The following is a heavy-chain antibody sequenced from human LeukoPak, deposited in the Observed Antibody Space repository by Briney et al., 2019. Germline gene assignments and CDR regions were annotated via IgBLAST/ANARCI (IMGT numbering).Heavy chain of an antibody. CDR1: GFTFSSYA. D-gene: IGHD3-3*01. CDR2: ISGSAGST. V-gene: IGHV3-23*01. J-gene: IGHJ4*02. Sequence: GGSLRPSCAASGFTFSSYAMSWVRQAPGKGLEWVSAISGSAGSTYYADSVKGRFTISRDNSKNTLYLQMNSLRAEDTAVYYCAKEGYDFWSGYFGYFDYWGQGTLVTVSS. CDR3: AKEGYDFWSGYFGYFDY.